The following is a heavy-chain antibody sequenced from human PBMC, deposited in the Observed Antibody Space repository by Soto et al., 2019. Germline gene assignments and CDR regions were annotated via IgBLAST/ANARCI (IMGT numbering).Heavy chain of an antibody. J-gene: IGHJ6*02. CDR3: AKDGDHGSIFDSCYYGMDV. V-gene: IGHV3-23*01. Sequence: WGSLRLSCTASGFLFSSYAITFFRHAPFKGLEWVSVISYTGGNTFYADAVKGRFTISRDSPKNSLYLQMNSLRVEDTAVYYCAKDGDHGSIFDSCYYGMDVWGQGTTVTVSS. D-gene: IGHD3-9*01. CDR2: ISYTGGNT. CDR1: GFLFSSYA.